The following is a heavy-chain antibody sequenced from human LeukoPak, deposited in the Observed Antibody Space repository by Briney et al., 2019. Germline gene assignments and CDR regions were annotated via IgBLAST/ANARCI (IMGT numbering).Heavy chain of an antibody. CDR2: MNPNSGNT. J-gene: IGHJ6*03. V-gene: IGHV1-8*03. Sequence: GAPVKVSCKASGYTFTSYDIDWVRQATGQGLEWMGWMNPNSGNTGYAQKFQGRVTITRNTSISTAYMELSSLRSEDTAVYYCARSVVVVPAAKLRYYYMDVWGKGTTVTVSS. CDR3: ARSVVVVPAAKLRYYYMDV. D-gene: IGHD2-2*01. CDR1: GYTFTSYD.